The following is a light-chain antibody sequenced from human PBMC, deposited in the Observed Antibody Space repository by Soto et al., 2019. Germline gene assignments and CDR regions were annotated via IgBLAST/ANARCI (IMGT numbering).Light chain of an antibody. J-gene: IGKJ1*01. V-gene: IGKV3-20*01. Sequence: EIVLTQSPGTLSLSPGERATLSCRASRRVSGNYLAWYHQFPGQAPRLLIHGASNRATGIPDRFNGSGSGTDFTLTISRLEPEDSAVYYCQQYDTLPRTFGQGTKVEIK. CDR2: GAS. CDR3: QQYDTLPRT. CDR1: RRVSGNY.